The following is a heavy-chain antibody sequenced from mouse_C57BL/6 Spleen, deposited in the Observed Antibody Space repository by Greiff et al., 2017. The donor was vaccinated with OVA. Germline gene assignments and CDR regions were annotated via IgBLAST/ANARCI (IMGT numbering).Heavy chain of an antibody. Sequence: EVQGVESGGGLVKPGGSLKLSCAASGFTFSDYGMHWVRQAPEKGLEWVAYISSGSSTIYYADTVKGRFTISRDNAKNTLFLQMTSLRSEDTAMYYCASIYYGKGYYAMDYWGQGTSVTVSS. D-gene: IGHD2-1*01. CDR1: GFTFSDYG. CDR3: ASIYYGKGYYAMDY. J-gene: IGHJ4*01. CDR2: ISSGSSTI. V-gene: IGHV5-17*01.